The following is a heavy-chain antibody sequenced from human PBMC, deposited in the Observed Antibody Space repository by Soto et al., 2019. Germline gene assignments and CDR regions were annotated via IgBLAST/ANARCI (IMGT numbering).Heavy chain of an antibody. D-gene: IGHD3-10*01. Sequence: SETLSLTCTVSGGSISSYYWSWVRQPPGKGLEWIGYIYYSGSTNYNPSLKSRVTISVDTSKNQFSLKLSSVTAADTAVYYCATVWGGAFDIWGQGTMVTVSS. CDR2: IYYSGST. J-gene: IGHJ3*02. CDR3: ATVWGGAFDI. CDR1: GGSISSYY. V-gene: IGHV4-59*01.